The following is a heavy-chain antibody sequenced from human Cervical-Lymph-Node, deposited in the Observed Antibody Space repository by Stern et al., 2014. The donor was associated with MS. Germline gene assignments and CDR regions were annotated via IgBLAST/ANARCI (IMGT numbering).Heavy chain of an antibody. V-gene: IGHV4-39*01. CDR2: IYYSGST. CDR3: ASYSSSWYFEY. Sequence: QVQLQESGPGLVKPSETLSLTCTVSGGSISSSSYYWGWIRQPPGKGLEWIGSIYYSGSTYYNPSLKSRVTISVDTSKNQFSLKLSSVTAADTAVYYCASYSSSWYFEYWGQGTLVTVSS. CDR1: GGSISSSSYY. J-gene: IGHJ4*02. D-gene: IGHD6-13*01.